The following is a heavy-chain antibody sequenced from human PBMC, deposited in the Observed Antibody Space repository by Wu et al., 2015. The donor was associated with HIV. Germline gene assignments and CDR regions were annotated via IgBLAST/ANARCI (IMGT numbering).Heavy chain of an antibody. V-gene: IGHV1-69*05. CDR3: ARGPTTTRDGRIGPTPNYYYYGMDV. Sequence: QVQLVQSGAEVKKPGASVKVSCKASGGTFSSYAISWVRQAPGQGLEWMGGIIPIFGTANYAQKFQGRVTITTDESTSTAYMELSSLRSEDTAVYYCARGPTTTRDGRIGPTPNYYYYGMDVVGTKGTTVHRLL. CDR1: GGTFSSYA. CDR2: IIPIFGTA. D-gene: IGHD1-1*01. J-gene: IGHJ6*04.